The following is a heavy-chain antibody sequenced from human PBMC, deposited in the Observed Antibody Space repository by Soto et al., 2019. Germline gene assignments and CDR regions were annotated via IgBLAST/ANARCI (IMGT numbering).Heavy chain of an antibody. V-gene: IGHV3-30*18. D-gene: IGHD1-1*01. J-gene: IGHJ5*02. CDR1: GFTFSSYG. CDR2: ISYDGSNK. CDR3: AKAGLERRWVHQNWFDP. Sequence: QVQLVESGGGVVQPGRSLRLSCAASGFTFSSYGMHWVRQAPGKGLEWVAVISYDGSNKYYADSVKGRFTISRDNSKNTLYLQMNSLRAEDTAVYYCAKAGLERRWVHQNWFDPLGQGTLVTVSS.